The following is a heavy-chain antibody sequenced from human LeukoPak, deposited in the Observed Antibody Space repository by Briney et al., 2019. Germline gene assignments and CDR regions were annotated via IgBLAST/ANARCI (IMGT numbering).Heavy chain of an antibody. CDR1: GGTFSSYA. D-gene: IGHD2-21*02. V-gene: IGHV1-69*04. CDR2: IIPILGIA. CDR3: ARERGHIVVVTAIRAPSYYGMDV. Sequence: SVKVSCKASGGTFSSYAISWVRPAPGQGLEWMGRIIPILGIANYAQKFQGRVTITADKSTSTAYMELSSLRSEDTAVYYCARERGHIVVVTAIRAPSYYGMDVWGQGTTVTVSS. J-gene: IGHJ6*02.